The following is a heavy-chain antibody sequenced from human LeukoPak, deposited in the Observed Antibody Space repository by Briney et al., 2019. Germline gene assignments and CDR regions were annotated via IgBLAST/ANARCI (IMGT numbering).Heavy chain of an antibody. CDR3: AKGGYYDSSGYPDY. J-gene: IGHJ4*02. Sequence: GRSLRLSCAASGFTFGDYAMHWVRQAPGKGLEWVSGISWNSGSIGYADSAKGRFTISRDNAKNSLYLQMNSLRAEDTALYYCAKGGYYDSSGYPDYWGQGTLVTVSS. CDR1: GFTFGDYA. CDR2: ISWNSGSI. V-gene: IGHV3-9*01. D-gene: IGHD3-22*01.